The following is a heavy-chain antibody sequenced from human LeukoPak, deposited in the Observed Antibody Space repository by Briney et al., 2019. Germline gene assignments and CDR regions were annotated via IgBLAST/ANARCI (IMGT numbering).Heavy chain of an antibody. J-gene: IGHJ6*03. CDR1: GFTFNIYS. D-gene: IGHD5-24*01. CDR2: ISGSGGST. Sequence: GGSLRLSCAASGFTFNIYSMNWVRQAPGKGLEWVSAISGSGGSTYYADSVKGRFTISRDNSKNTLYLQMNSLRAEDTAVYYCASPRDGYKPYYYYMDVWGKGTTVTVSS. CDR3: ASPRDGYKPYYYYMDV. V-gene: IGHV3-23*01.